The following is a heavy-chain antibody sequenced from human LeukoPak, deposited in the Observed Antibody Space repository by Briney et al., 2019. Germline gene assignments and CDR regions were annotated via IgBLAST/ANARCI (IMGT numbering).Heavy chain of an antibody. CDR1: GFTFSSYA. Sequence: PGGSLRLSCAASGFTFSSYATSWVRQAPGKGLEWVSAISSSGGSTFYADSVKGRFTISRDNSKNTLYLQMNSLRAEDTAVYYCAKGLCSTSCYSVPDHVWGQGTTVTVSS. V-gene: IGHV3-23*01. D-gene: IGHD2-2*01. J-gene: IGHJ6*02. CDR2: ISSSGGST. CDR3: AKGLCSTSCYSVPDHV.